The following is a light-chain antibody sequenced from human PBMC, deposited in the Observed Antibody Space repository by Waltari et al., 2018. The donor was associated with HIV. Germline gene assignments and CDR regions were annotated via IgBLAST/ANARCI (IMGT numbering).Light chain of an antibody. CDR3: QSADSSGNWL. CDR1: ALAKQY. V-gene: IGLV3-25*03. CDR2: QDT. Sequence: SYELTQPPSVSVYPGQTARITCSGDALAKQYAHGYQQKPGQAPVVVIYQDTRKSSGIPERFSGSTSGTTVTLTISGVQAEDEADYYCQSADSSGNWLFGGGTKLTVV. J-gene: IGLJ3*02.